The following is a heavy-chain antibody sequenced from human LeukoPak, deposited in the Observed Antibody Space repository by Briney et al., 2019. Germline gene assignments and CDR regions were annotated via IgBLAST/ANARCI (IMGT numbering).Heavy chain of an antibody. CDR2: INPSGGST. CDR3: ARGDLAYCGGDCYSDY. J-gene: IGHJ4*02. D-gene: IGHD2-21*02. V-gene: IGHV1-46*01. CDR1: GYTFTSYY. Sequence: ASVKVSCKASGYTFTSYYMHWVRQAPGQGLEWMGIINPSGGSTSYAQKFQGRVTMTRDTSTSTVYMELSSLRSEDTAVYYCARGDLAYCGGDCYSDYWGQGTPVTVSS.